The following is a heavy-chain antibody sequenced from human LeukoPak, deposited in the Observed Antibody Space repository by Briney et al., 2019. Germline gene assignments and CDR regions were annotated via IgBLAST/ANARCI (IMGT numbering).Heavy chain of an antibody. D-gene: IGHD3-10*01. CDR3: ARGSTLIRGFDY. CDR1: GDSISSGDYY. Sequence: PSQTLSLTCTVSGDSISSGDYYWNWIRQHPEKSLQWIGYIFYSGSAYYNPSLKSRVTISVDTSKNQFSLKLSSVTAADTAVYYCARGSTLIRGFDYWGQGTPVTVSS. J-gene: IGHJ4*02. CDR2: IFYSGSA. V-gene: IGHV4-31*03.